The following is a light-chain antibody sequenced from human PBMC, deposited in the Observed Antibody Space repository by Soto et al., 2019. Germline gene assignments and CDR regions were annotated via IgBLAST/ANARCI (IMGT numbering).Light chain of an antibody. CDR1: SSDVGAYDF. CDR2: EVN. Sequence: QSALTQPPSASGSPGQSVTISCTGTSSDVGAYDFVSWYQQHPGKAPKLIISEVNKRPSGVPDRFSGSKSGNTASLTVSGLQPEDEADYYCSSHAGSIHFYVFGTGTKV. V-gene: IGLV2-8*01. CDR3: SSHAGSIHFYV. J-gene: IGLJ1*01.